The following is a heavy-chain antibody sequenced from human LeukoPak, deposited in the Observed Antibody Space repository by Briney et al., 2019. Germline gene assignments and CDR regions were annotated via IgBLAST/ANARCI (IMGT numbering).Heavy chain of an antibody. CDR2: INPNSGGT. CDR1: GYTFTGYY. D-gene: IGHD5-12*01. J-gene: IGHJ4*02. V-gene: IGHV1-2*02. CDR3: ARLPRLRYSGYGGLRGFDY. Sequence: ASVKVSCKASGYTFTGYYMHWVRQATGQGLEWMGWINPNSGGTNYAQKFQGRVTMTRDTSISTAYMELSRLRSDDTAVYYCARLPRLRYSGYGGLRGFDYWGQGTLVTVSS.